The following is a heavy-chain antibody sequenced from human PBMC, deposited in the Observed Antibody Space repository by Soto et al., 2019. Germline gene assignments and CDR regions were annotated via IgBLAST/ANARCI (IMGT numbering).Heavy chain of an antibody. CDR2: IIPIFGTA. Sequence: QVQLVQSGAEVKKPGASVKVSCKASGGTFSSYAISSVRQSPGQGLEWMGGIIPIFGTADYAQKFQGRITITADESTNTAYMELHGLRSEDTAVYYCVSNYYNDTSGYYYIAFDYGGQGTLVTVSS. CDR3: VSNYYNDTSGYYYIAFDY. V-gene: IGHV1-69*12. CDR1: GGTFSSYA. J-gene: IGHJ4*02. D-gene: IGHD3-22*01.